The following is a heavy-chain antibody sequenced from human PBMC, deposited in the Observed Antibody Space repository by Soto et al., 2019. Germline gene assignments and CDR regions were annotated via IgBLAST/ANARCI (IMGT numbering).Heavy chain of an antibody. V-gene: IGHV4-30-2*01. CDR2: IYHSGST. CDR3: ARVGSGPYYYDSSGPHWRWFDP. D-gene: IGHD3-22*01. Sequence: NPSETLSLTCAVSGGSISSGGYSWSWIRQPPGKGLEWIGYIYHSGSTYYNPSLKSRVTISVDRSKNQFSLKLSSVTAADTAVYYCARVGSGPYYYDSSGPHWRWFDPWGQGTLVTVSS. J-gene: IGHJ5*02. CDR1: GGSISSGGYS.